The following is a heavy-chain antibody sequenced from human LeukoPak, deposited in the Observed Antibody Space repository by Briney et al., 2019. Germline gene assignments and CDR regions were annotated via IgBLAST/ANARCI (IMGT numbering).Heavy chain of an antibody. Sequence: ASVKVSCKASGGTFSSYAISWVRQAPGQGLEWMGRIIPILGIANYAQKFQGRVTITADESTSTAYMELSSLRSEDTAVYYCARDRSYSNPPGYWGQGTLVTVSS. CDR1: GGTFSSYA. D-gene: IGHD4-11*01. CDR2: IIPILGIA. J-gene: IGHJ4*02. CDR3: ARDRSYSNPPGY. V-gene: IGHV1-69*04.